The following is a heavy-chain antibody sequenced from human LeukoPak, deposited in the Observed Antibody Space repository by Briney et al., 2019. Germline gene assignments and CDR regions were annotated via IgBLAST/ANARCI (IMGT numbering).Heavy chain of an antibody. CDR2: IYYSGST. D-gene: IGHD3-3*01. J-gene: IGHJ4*02. Sequence: SETLSLTCTVSGGSISSYYWSWIRQPPGKGLEWIGYIYYSGSTNYNPSLKSRVTISVDTSKNQFSLKLSSVTAADTAVYYCAGTLPRFLEWEKQFDYWGQGTLVTVSS. CDR3: AGTLPRFLEWEKQFDY. V-gene: IGHV4-59*01. CDR1: GGSISSYY.